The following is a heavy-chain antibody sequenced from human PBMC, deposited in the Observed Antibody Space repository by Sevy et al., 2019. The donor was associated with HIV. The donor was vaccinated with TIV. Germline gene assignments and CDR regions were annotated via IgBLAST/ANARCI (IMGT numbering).Heavy chain of an antibody. V-gene: IGHV3-30-3*01. J-gene: IGHJ3*02. CDR3: ARVPTYYDFWSGFEEDAFDI. CDR2: ISYDGSNK. D-gene: IGHD3-3*01. Sequence: GGSLRLSCAASGFTFSSYDMHWVRQAPGKGLEWVAVISYDGSNKYYADSVKGRFTISRDNSKNTLYLQMNSLRAEDTAVYYCARVPTYYDFWSGFEEDAFDIWGQGTMVTVSS. CDR1: GFTFSSYD.